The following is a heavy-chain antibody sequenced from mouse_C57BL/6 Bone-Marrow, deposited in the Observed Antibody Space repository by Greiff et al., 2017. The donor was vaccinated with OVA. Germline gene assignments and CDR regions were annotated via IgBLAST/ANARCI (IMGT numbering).Heavy chain of an antibody. CDR2: INPYNGDT. CDR1: GYSFTGYF. CDR3: ARGDGSPYYFDY. V-gene: IGHV1-20*01. D-gene: IGHD1-1*01. J-gene: IGHJ2*01. Sequence: VQLQQSGPELVKPGDSVKISCKASGYSFTGYFMNWVMQSHGKSLEWIGRINPYNGDTFYNQKFKGKATLTVDKSSSTAHMELRSLTSEDSAVYYCARGDGSPYYFDYWGKGTTLTVSS.